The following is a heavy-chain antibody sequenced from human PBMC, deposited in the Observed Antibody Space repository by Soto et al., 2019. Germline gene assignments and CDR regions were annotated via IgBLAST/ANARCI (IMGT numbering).Heavy chain of an antibody. CDR1: GFTFTTYA. CDR2: ITGGVGVT. D-gene: IGHD3-16*01. V-gene: IGHV3-23*01. Sequence: VQLLESGGGLVQPGGSLRLSCAASGFTFTTYAMTWVRQAPGKGLAGVSVITGGVGVTYYADSVKGRFTISRDNSKDTLYLPMNNLRAEDTSVYYCAKFQGGTCNQWYFQYWGQGTLVTVSS. CDR3: AKFQGGTCNQWYFQY. J-gene: IGHJ4*02.